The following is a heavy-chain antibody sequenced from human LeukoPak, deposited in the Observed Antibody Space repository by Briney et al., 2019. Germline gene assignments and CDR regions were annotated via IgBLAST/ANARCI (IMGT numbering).Heavy chain of an antibody. CDR3: ARDRKVAAAGTGY. V-gene: IGHV1-18*01. J-gene: IGHJ4*02. D-gene: IGHD6-13*01. CDR2: ISAYNGNT. CDR1: GYTFTSYG. Sequence: ASVKVSCKASGYTFTSYGISWVRQTPGQGLEWMVWISAYNGNTNYTQKLQGRVTMTTDTSTSRAYMELRRVRCDDTAVYYCARDRKVAAAGTGYWGQGALVTVSS.